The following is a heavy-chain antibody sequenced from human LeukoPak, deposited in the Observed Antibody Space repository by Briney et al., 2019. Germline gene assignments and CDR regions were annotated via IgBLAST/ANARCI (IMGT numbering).Heavy chain of an antibody. D-gene: IGHD4/OR15-4a*01. J-gene: IGHJ6*02. V-gene: IGHV3-7*01. Sequence: TGGSLRLSCAASGFTFGSYWMSWVRQAPGKGLEWVANIKQDGSEKYYVDSVKGRFTISRDNAKNSLYLQMNSLRAEDTAVYYCARDGLTKDVWGQGTTVTVSS. CDR2: IKQDGSEK. CDR1: GFTFGSYW. CDR3: ARDGLTKDV.